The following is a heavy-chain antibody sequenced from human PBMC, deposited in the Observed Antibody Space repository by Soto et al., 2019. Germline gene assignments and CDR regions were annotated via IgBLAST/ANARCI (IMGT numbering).Heavy chain of an antibody. V-gene: IGHV3-11*01. CDR1: GFTFSDYY. Sequence: QVQLVESGGGLVKPGGSLRLSCAASGFTFSDYYMSWIRQGPGKGLEWVSYISSSGSTIYYADSVKGRFTISRDNAKNLLYLQMNSQRADDTAVYYCARDGVGLYSNYGWSYYYYYMDVWGKGTTVTVSS. J-gene: IGHJ6*03. D-gene: IGHD4-4*01. CDR2: ISSSGSTI. CDR3: ARDGVGLYSNYGWSYYYYYMDV.